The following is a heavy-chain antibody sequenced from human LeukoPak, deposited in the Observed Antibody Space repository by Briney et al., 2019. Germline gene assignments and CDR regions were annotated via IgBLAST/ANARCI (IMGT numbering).Heavy chain of an antibody. CDR1: GFTFSRYS. CDR3: ARGCGGDCYYYMDV. D-gene: IGHD2-21*01. V-gene: IGHV3-21*01. Sequence: PGGSLRLSCAASGFTFSRYSMNWLRRAPGEGMEWVSSISSSRSNIYSADSVKGRFSISRDNAKNSLYLQMNSLRAEDTAVYYCARGCGGDCYYYMDVWGKGTTVIVSS. J-gene: IGHJ6*03. CDR2: ISSSRSNI.